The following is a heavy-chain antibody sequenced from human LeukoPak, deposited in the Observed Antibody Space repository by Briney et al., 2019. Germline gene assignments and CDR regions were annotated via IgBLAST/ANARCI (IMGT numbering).Heavy chain of an antibody. V-gene: IGHV1-18*01. D-gene: IGHD1-1*01. Sequence: GASVKVSCKASGYTFTSYGISWVRQAPGQGLEWMGWISAYNGNTNYAQKLQGRVTMTTDTSTSTAYMELRNLRSDDTAVYYCARSLAPGHWKDFDYWGQGTLVTVSS. CDR2: ISAYNGNT. CDR3: ARSLAPGHWKDFDY. CDR1: GYTFTSYG. J-gene: IGHJ4*02.